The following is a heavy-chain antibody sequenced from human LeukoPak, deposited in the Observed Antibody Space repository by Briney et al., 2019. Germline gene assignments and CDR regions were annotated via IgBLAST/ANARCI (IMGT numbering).Heavy chain of an antibody. CDR1: GFTVSSNY. J-gene: IGHJ6*03. CDR3: ARARPEHFSGSYRSHYYYYYMDV. V-gene: IGHV3-53*05. D-gene: IGHD1-26*01. CDR2: IYSGGST. Sequence: GGSLRLSCAASGFTVSSNYMSWVRQAPGKGLEWVSVIYSGGSTYYADSVKGRFTISRDNSKNTLYLQMNSLRAEDTAVYYCARARPEHFSGSYRSHYYYYYMDVWGKGTTVTVSS.